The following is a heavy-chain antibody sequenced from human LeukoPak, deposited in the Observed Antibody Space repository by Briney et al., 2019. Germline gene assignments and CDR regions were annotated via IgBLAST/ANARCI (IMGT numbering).Heavy chain of an antibody. D-gene: IGHD3-10*01. CDR1: GFTFTSYA. J-gene: IGHJ4*02. CDR2: ISGSGGST. V-gene: IGHV3-23*01. CDR3: AREDHGSGRSSIDY. Sequence: PGGSLRLSCAASGFTFTSYAMSWVRQAPGKGVEWVSAISGSGGSTYYADSVKGRFTISRDNSKNTLYLQMNSLRAEDTAVYYCAREDHGSGRSSIDYWGQGTLVTVSS.